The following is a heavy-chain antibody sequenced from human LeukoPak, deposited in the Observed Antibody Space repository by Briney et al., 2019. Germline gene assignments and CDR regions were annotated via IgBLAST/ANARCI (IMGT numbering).Heavy chain of an antibody. J-gene: IGHJ3*02. V-gene: IGHV4-4*02. Sequence: SGTLSLTCAVSGDSISSSNWWSWVRQPPGKGLEWIGEIYHSGSTNYNPSLKSRVTISVDKSKNQFSLKLSSVTAADTAVYYCARVEGDTAMPHGAFDIWGQGTMVTDSS. CDR1: GDSISSSNW. CDR3: ARVEGDTAMPHGAFDI. D-gene: IGHD5-18*01. CDR2: IYHSGST.